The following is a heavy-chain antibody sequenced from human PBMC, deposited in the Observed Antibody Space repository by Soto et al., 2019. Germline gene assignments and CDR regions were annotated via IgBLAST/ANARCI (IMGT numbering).Heavy chain of an antibody. CDR1: GASFSGDY. CDR2: SNQSGST. J-gene: IGHJ6*03. V-gene: IGHV4-34*01. Sequence: SETLSLTGAVYGASFSGDYFSWIRQPPGKGLEWMGESNQSGSTTYSPHLKRRVTISVDTSKNQFSLKLSSVTAADTAVYYCASLRRASMVRGAPYYYYYMDVWGKGTTVT. CDR3: ASLRRASMVRGAPYYYYYMDV. D-gene: IGHD3-10*01.